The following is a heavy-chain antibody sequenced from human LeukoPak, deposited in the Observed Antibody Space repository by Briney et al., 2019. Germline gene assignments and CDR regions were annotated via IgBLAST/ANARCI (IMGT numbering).Heavy chain of an antibody. D-gene: IGHD3-22*01. J-gene: IGHJ5*02. Sequence: HPGGSLRLSCAASGFTFSSYWMHWVRQAPGEGLVWVSRINSDGSNTNYADSVKGRFTISRDNAKNTLYLQMNSLRAEDTAVYYCARDLAIQRITMIDGGWNWFDPWGQGTLVTVSS. CDR1: GFTFSSYW. CDR2: INSDGSNT. V-gene: IGHV3-74*01. CDR3: ARDLAIQRITMIDGGWNWFDP.